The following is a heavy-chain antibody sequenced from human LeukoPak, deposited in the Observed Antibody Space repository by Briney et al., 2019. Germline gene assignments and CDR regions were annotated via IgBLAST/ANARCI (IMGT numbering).Heavy chain of an antibody. CDR2: TSAYNGDT. CDR3: ARDKAVYYGSGLRLDY. J-gene: IGHJ4*02. D-gene: IGHD3-10*01. CDR1: GGTFSSYA. Sequence: GASVKVSCKASGGTFSSYAISWVRQAPGQGPEWMGWTSAYNGDTNYAQKLQGRVTMTTDTSTNTAYMELRSLRSDDAAVYYCARDKAVYYGSGLRLDYWGQGTLVTVSS. V-gene: IGHV1-18*01.